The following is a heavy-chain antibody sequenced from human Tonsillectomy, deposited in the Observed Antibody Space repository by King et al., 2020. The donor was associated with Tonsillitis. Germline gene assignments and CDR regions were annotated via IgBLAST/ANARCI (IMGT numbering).Heavy chain of an antibody. CDR3: ARSRPYQLPSY. Sequence: VQLQQWGAGLLIPSETLSLTCAVYGGSFSSYYWTWIRQPPGKGLEWIGEVSHSGSTNYNPSLKSRVTISVDTSKNQFSLKLSSVTAADTAVYYCARSRPYQLPSYWGQGTLVTVSS. V-gene: IGHV4-34*01. CDR2: VSHSGST. D-gene: IGHD2-2*01. CDR1: GGSFSSYY. J-gene: IGHJ4*02.